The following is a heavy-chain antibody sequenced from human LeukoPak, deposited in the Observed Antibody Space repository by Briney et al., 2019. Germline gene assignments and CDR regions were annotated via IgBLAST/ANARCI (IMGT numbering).Heavy chain of an antibody. V-gene: IGHV3-7*04. D-gene: IGHD3-22*01. J-gene: IGHJ4*02. CDR2: IKQDGSEK. CDR3: AKEGPHYYDSSGYYLDY. CDR1: GFTFSSYW. Sequence: PGGSLRLSCAASGFTFSSYWMSWVRQAPGKGLEWVANIKQDGSEKYYVDSVKGRFTISRDNAKNSLYLQMNSLRAEDTAVYYCAKEGPHYYDSSGYYLDYWGQGTLVTVSS.